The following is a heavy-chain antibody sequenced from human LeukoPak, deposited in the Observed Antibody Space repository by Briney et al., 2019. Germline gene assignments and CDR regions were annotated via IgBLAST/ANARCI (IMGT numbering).Heavy chain of an antibody. CDR1: GFTFNSYW. D-gene: IGHD2-15*01. J-gene: IGHJ2*01. Sequence: GGSLRLSCAASGFTFNSYWMGWLCQAPGKGLDWVANIKHDGSEKYYLDSGNGRFTISRDNAKNSLYLQMNSLRAEDTAVYYCAKLVVITATQWYFDLWGRGTLVTVSS. CDR3: AKLVVITATQWYFDL. CDR2: IKHDGSEK. V-gene: IGHV3-7*03.